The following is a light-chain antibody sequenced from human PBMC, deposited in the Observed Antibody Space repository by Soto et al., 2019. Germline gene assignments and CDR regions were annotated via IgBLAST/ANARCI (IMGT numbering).Light chain of an antibody. CDR3: LHYGGSPLT. CDR1: QSVSSNY. J-gene: IGKJ5*01. V-gene: IGKV3-20*01. Sequence: EIVMTQSPGTLSLSPGETATLSCRASQSVSSNYVAWFHQKPGQAPRLLIYGASSRATGVPDRFSASGSGTDFTLTISGLQSEDFAVYYCLHYGGSPLTFGQGTRLEI. CDR2: GAS.